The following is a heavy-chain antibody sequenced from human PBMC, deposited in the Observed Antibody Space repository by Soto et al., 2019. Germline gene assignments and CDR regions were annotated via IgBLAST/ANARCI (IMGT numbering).Heavy chain of an antibody. CDR3: ARDGNYYDSSGYYYCFDP. Sequence: QVQLVQSGAEVKKPGSSVKVSCKASGGTFSSYAISWVRQAPGQGLEWMGGIIPIFGTANYAQKFQGRVTITADKSTSPAYMELSSLRSEDTAVYYCARDGNYYDSSGYYYCFDPWGQGTLVTVSS. V-gene: IGHV1-69*06. D-gene: IGHD3-22*01. CDR1: GGTFSSYA. CDR2: IIPIFGTA. J-gene: IGHJ5*02.